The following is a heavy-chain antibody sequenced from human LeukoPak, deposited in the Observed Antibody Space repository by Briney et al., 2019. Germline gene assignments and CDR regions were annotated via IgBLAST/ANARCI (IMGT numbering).Heavy chain of an antibody. J-gene: IGHJ5*02. CDR1: GGSFSGYY. Sequence: SETLSLTCAVYGGSFSGYYWSWIRQPPGKGLEWIGEINHSGSTNYNPSLKSRVTISVDTSKNQFSLKLSSVTAADTAVYYCCYGRLGGDWFDPWGQGTLVTVSS. CDR3: CYGRLGGDWFDP. CDR2: INHSGST. V-gene: IGHV4-34*01. D-gene: IGHD2-15*01.